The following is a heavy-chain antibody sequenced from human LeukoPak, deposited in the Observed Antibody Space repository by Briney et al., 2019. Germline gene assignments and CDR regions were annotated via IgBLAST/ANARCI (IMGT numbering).Heavy chain of an antibody. CDR3: ARARRDSGYYKVDY. V-gene: IGHV4-34*01. CDR2: INHSGSA. J-gene: IGHJ4*02. Sequence: SETLSLTCAVYGGSLSGSYWSWIRQPPGKGLEWIGEINHSGSANYNPSLKSRVTPSIDKSKNQFSLNLNSVTAADTAVYYCARARRDSGYYKVDYWGQGTLVTVPS. D-gene: IGHD3-3*01. CDR1: GGSLSGSY.